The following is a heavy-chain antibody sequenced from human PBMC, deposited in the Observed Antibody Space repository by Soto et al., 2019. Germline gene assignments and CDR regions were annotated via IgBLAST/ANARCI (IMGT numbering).Heavy chain of an antibody. D-gene: IGHD2-15*01. Sequence: EAKLVESGGGLVQPGGSLRLSCEASGFTFIGYSMDWVRQAPGKGLEWLSYIGNNGRIIYADSVKGRFTVSRDNGKNSVYLQMNSLRDGDTAVYYCERDGGQAYEMDVWGQGTTVTVSS. J-gene: IGHJ6*02. V-gene: IGHV3-48*02. CDR2: IGNNGRII. CDR1: GFTFIGYS. CDR3: ERDGGQAYEMDV.